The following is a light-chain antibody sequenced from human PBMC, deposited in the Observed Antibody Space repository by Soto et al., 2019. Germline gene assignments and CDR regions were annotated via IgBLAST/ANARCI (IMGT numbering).Light chain of an antibody. V-gene: IGKV1-16*02. CDR1: EDIGKY. CDR2: AAS. J-gene: IGKJ4*01. CDR3: QQYDSYPFT. Sequence: DIQMTQSPSSLSASVGDRVTITCRASEDIGKYLAWFQQKPGRVPRSLIYAASSLQSGVPSKFSGSGSGTDFTLTISSLQPEDFATYYCQQYDSYPFTFGGGTKVEIK.